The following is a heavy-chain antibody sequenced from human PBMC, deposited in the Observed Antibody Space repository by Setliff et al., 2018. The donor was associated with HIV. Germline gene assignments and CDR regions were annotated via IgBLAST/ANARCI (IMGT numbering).Heavy chain of an antibody. Sequence: SETLSLTCSVSGGSTSSSSYYWAWVRQPPGKGPEWIGSVYYSGSTHYNPSLKSRVTISVDTSKNQFSPKLSSVTAADTAVYYCATHGAQWGQGTLVTVSS. V-gene: IGHV4-39*01. J-gene: IGHJ4*02. D-gene: IGHD1-26*01. CDR3: ATHGAQ. CDR2: VYYSGST. CDR1: GGSTSSSSYY.